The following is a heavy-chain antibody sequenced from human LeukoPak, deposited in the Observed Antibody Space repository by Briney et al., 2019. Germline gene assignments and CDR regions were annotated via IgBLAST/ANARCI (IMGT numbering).Heavy chain of an antibody. J-gene: IGHJ4*02. CDR2: INSDGSNT. Sequence: GVTLRLYCAAYGFTFSSHWMHWVRQAPGKGLVWVLLINSDGSNTNYADSVKGRFTISRANAKTSLYLHMNSLRAEDTAVYSCARPPGPMVRGIIVYRGQRTLVTVSS. D-gene: IGHD3-10*01. V-gene: IGHV3-74*01. CDR3: ARPPGPMVRGIIVY. CDR1: GFTFSSHW.